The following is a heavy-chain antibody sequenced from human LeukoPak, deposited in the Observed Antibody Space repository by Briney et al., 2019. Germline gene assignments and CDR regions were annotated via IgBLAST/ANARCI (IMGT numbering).Heavy chain of an antibody. CDR1: GSTFTGYY. D-gene: IGHD6-13*01. V-gene: IGHV1-2*02. CDR2: MNPNSGGT. CDR3: ARTQIGSSWY. J-gene: IGHJ4*02. Sequence: ASVKVSCKASGSTFTGYYIHWVRQAPGQGLEWMGWMNPNSGGTNYAQKFQGRVTMTRDTSITTAYMELSRLRSDDTAVYYCARTQIGSSWYWGQGTLVTVSS.